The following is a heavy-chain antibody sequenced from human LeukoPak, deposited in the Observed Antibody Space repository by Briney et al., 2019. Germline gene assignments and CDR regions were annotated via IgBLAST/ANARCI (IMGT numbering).Heavy chain of an antibody. CDR3: AHIPNFWSGTYYFDY. J-gene: IGHJ4*02. D-gene: IGHD3-3*01. V-gene: IGHV2-5*02. Sequence: TLSLTCTVSGGSISSSSYYWGWIRQPPGKALEWLALIYWDDDKRYSPSLKSRLTITKDTSKNQVVLTMTNMDPVDTATYYCAHIPNFWSGTYYFDYWGQGTLVTVSS. CDR2: IYWDDDK. CDR1: GGSISSSSYY.